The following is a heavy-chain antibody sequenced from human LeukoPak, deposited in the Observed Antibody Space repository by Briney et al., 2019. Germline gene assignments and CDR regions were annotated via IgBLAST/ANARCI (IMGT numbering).Heavy chain of an antibody. J-gene: IGHJ4*02. CDR3: IGEPASSRTFPFDY. CDR1: GYTFTSYY. V-gene: IGHV1-46*01. CDR2: INPSSGST. Sequence: GASVKVSCKASGYTFTSYYMHWVRQAPGQGLEWRGIINPSSGSTSYAQKFQGRVTMTRDTSTSTVYMELSSLRSEDTAVYYCIGEPASSRTFPFDYWGQGTLVTVSS. D-gene: IGHD6-13*01.